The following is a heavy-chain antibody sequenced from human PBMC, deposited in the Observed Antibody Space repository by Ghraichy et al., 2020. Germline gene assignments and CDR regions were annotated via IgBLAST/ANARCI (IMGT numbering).Heavy chain of an antibody. Sequence: SVKVSCKASGGTFSSYAISWVRQAPGQGLEWMGGIIPIFGTANYAQKFQGRVTITADESTSTAYMELSSLRSEDTAVYYCARGSRAARNAFDIWGQGTMVTVSS. V-gene: IGHV1-69*13. CDR2: IIPIFGTA. J-gene: IGHJ3*02. CDR1: GGTFSSYA. CDR3: ARGSRAARNAFDI. D-gene: IGHD6-6*01.